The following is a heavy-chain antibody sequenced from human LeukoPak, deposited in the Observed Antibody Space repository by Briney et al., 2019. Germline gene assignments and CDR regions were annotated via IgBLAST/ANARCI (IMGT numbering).Heavy chain of an antibody. D-gene: IGHD3-22*01. CDR2: IYTSGST. V-gene: IGHV4-4*09. J-gene: IGHJ5*02. Sequence: SETLSLTCTVSGGSISSYYWSWIRQPPGKGLEWIGYIYTSGSTNYNPSLKSRVTISVDTSKNQFSLKLSSVTAADTAVYYCARQYYYDRSGYYYWFDPWGQETLVTVSS. CDR1: GGSISSYY. CDR3: ARQYYYDRSGYYYWFDP.